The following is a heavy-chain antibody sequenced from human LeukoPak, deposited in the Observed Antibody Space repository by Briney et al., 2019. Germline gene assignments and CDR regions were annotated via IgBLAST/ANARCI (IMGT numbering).Heavy chain of an antibody. CDR2: ISGSGGST. CDR1: GFTFSTYA. D-gene: IGHD2-2*01. Sequence: GGSLRLSCAASGFTFSTYAMSWVRQAPGKGLEWVSAISGSGGSTYYGDSVKGRFTISRDNSKNTLYLQMNSLRAEDTAVYYCAKDLSSRVPAATDYWGQGTLVTVSS. J-gene: IGHJ4*02. V-gene: IGHV3-23*01. CDR3: AKDLSSRVPAATDY.